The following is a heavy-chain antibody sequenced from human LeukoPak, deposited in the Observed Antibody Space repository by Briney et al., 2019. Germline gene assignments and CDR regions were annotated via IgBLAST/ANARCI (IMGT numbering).Heavy chain of an antibody. CDR3: ARRKLGPLDY. D-gene: IGHD3-16*01. V-gene: IGHV4-4*09. CDR2: IYTSGST. Sequence: PSETLSLTCTVSGGSISSYYWSWIRQPPGKGLEWIGYIYTSGSTNYNPSLKSRVTISVDTSKNQFSLKLSSVTAADTAVYYCARRKLGPLDYWGQGTLVTVSS. J-gene: IGHJ4*02. CDR1: GGSISSYY.